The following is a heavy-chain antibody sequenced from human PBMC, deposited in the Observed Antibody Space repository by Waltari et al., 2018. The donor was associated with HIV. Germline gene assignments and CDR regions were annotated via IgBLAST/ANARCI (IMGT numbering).Heavy chain of an antibody. Sequence: QVQLVQSGAEVKKPGSSVKVSCKASGGTCSSYAISRARQAPGLGLEWMGGIIPSFGTANYAQKFQGRVTITADESTSTAYMELSSLRSEDTAVYYCARKRGQFSRPDAFDIWGQGTMVTVSS. J-gene: IGHJ3*02. V-gene: IGHV1-69*01. CDR3: ARKRGQFSRPDAFDI. D-gene: IGHD3-16*01. CDR2: IIPSFGTA. CDR1: GGTCSSYA.